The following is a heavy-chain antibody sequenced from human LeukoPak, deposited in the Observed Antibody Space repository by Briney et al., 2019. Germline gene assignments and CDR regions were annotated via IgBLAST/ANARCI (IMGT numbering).Heavy chain of an antibody. V-gene: IGHV4-59*01. CDR1: GGSISSYY. Sequence: SETLSLTCTVSGGSISSYYWSWIRQPPGKGLEWIGYIYYSGSTNYNPSLKSRVTISVDTSKNQFSLKLSSVTAADTAVYYCAREFEWFGELLTYTWFDPWGQGPLVTVSS. CDR2: IYYSGST. D-gene: IGHD3-10*01. J-gene: IGHJ5*02. CDR3: AREFEWFGELLTYTWFDP.